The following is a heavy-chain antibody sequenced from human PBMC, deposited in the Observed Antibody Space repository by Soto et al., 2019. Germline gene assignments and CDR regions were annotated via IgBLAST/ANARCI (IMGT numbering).Heavy chain of an antibody. CDR3: ARLGGIAAAG. CDR2: INHSGST. CDR1: GGSFSGYY. D-gene: IGHD6-13*01. Sequence: SETLSLTCAVYGGSFSGYYWSWIRQPPGKGLEWIGEINHSGSTNYNPSLKSRVTISVDTSKNQFSLKLSSVTAADTAVYYCARLGGIAAAGWGQGTLVTVSS. J-gene: IGHJ4*02. V-gene: IGHV4-34*01.